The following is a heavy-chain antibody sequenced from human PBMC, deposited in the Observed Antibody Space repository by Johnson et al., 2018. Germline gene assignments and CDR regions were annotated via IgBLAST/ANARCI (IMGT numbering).Heavy chain of an antibody. D-gene: IGHD1/OR15-1a*01. CDR2: INHSEST. Sequence: QVQLQQWGAGLLKPSETLSLTCGVYGGSFSGYYWSWIRQPPGKGLEWIGEINHSESTNYNPSLKSRVTISVDTSKNQFSLELNSVTAADTAVYYCVRIKTGKKLEQGYYYMDVWGKGTTVTVSS. CDR3: VRIKTGKKLEQGYYYMDV. V-gene: IGHV4-34*01. CDR1: GGSFSGYY. J-gene: IGHJ6*03.